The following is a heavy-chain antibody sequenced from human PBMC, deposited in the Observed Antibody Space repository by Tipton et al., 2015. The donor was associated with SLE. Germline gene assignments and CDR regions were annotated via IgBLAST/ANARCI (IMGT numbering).Heavy chain of an antibody. D-gene: IGHD5-12*01. CDR3: ARDAYSGYDFDAFDI. J-gene: IGHJ3*02. Sequence: TLSLTCTVSGASIGSHHWTWIRQPPGKGLEWIGNIFYSGGTNYSPFLNSRITISVDTSKNQFSLKLSSVTAADTAVYYCARDAYSGYDFDAFDIWGQGTMVTVSS. V-gene: IGHV4-59*11. CDR2: IFYSGGT. CDR1: GASIGSHH.